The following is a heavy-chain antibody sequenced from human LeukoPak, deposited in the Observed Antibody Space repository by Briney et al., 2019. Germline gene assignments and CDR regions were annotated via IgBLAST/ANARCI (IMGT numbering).Heavy chain of an antibody. CDR1: GYTFTSYG. CDR2: ISAYNGNT. D-gene: IGHD2-2*01. CDR3: AGLGYCSSTSCYWFDP. J-gene: IGHJ5*02. Sequence: ASVKVSCKASGYTFTSYGISWVRQAPGQGLEWMGWISAYNGNTNYAQKLQGRVTMTIDTSTSTAYMELRSLRSDDTAVYYCAGLGYCSSTSCYWFDPWGQGTLVTVSS. V-gene: IGHV1-18*01.